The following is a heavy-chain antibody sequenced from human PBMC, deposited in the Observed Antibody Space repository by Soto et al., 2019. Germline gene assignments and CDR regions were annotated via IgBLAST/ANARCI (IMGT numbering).Heavy chain of an antibody. CDR1: GGSISSGDYY. Sequence: PSETLSLTCTVSGGSISSGDYYWSWIRQPPGKGLEWIGYIYYSGSTYYNPSLKSRVTMSVDTSKNQFSLKLSSVTAADTAVYYCARDITTVTTFYWFDPWGQGTLVTVSS. CDR2: IYYSGST. D-gene: IGHD4-17*01. J-gene: IGHJ5*02. V-gene: IGHV4-30-4*01. CDR3: ARDITTVTTFYWFDP.